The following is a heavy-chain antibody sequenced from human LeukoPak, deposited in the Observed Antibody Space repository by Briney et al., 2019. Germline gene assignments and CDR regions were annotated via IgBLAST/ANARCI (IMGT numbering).Heavy chain of an antibody. Sequence: GESLKISCKASEFSFNRYCMAWVRQMPGKGLEWMGVIFPDDSHSRYSPSFQDQVTISADMSIDTVFLHWSSLRASDTAIYYCARQSGGGHLFLFDYRGQGTQVTVSS. CDR3: ARQSGGGHLFLFDY. CDR2: IFPDDSHS. V-gene: IGHV5-51*01. J-gene: IGHJ4*02. CDR1: EFSFNRYC. D-gene: IGHD2-15*01.